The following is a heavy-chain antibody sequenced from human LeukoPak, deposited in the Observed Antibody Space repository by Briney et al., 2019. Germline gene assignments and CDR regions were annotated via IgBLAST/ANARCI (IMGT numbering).Heavy chain of an antibody. Sequence: GGSLRLSCAASGFTFSSYSMNWVRQAPGKGLEWVSSISTSSLYIYYADSVKGRFTVSRNNARNSLYLQVNSLRAEDTAVYYCARDSDWNDGLDYWGQGALVTVSS. V-gene: IGHV3-21*01. D-gene: IGHD1-1*01. J-gene: IGHJ4*02. CDR1: GFTFSSYS. CDR2: ISTSSLYI. CDR3: ARDSDWNDGLDY.